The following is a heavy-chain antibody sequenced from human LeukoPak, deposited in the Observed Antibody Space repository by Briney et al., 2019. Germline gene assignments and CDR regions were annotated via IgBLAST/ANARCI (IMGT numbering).Heavy chain of an antibody. V-gene: IGHV4-34*01. Sequence: SETLSLTCAVYGGSFSGYYWSWIRQPPGKGLEWIGVINHSGSTNYNPSLKSRVTISVDTSKNQFSLKLSSVTAADTAVYYCARGDGPGAAGAFDYWGQGTLVTVSS. CDR3: ARGDGPGAAGAFDY. CDR1: GGSFSGYY. CDR2: INHSGST. D-gene: IGHD6-13*01. J-gene: IGHJ4*02.